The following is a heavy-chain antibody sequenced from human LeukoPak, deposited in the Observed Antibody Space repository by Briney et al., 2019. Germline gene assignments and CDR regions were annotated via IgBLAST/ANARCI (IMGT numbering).Heavy chain of an antibody. D-gene: IGHD2-2*02. CDR3: ARVGRRIVVVPAAIEAYYYGMDV. J-gene: IGHJ6*02. CDR1: GYTFTSYD. CDR2: MNPNSGNT. Sequence: ASVNVSCKGSGYTFTSYDINWVRQATGQGPEWMGWMNPNSGNTGYAQRFQGRVTMTRNTPTSTAYMELSSLRSENTAVYYCARVGRRIVVVPAAIEAYYYGMDVWGQGTTVTVSS. V-gene: IGHV1-8*01.